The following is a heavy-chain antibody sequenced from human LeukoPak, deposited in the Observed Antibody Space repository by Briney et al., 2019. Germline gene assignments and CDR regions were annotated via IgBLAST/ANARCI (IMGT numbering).Heavy chain of an antibody. V-gene: IGHV4-39*01. J-gene: IGHJ4*02. CDR3: ARHYYYGSGTYSLFDY. Sequence: PSETLSLTCTVSGGSISSSSYYWGWIRQPPGKGLKWIGSIYYSGNTYYNPSLKSRVTMSIDTSKNQFSLKLSSVSAADTAVYYCARHYYYGSGTYSLFDYWGQGTLVTVSS. CDR1: GGSISSSSYY. CDR2: IYYSGNT. D-gene: IGHD3-10*01.